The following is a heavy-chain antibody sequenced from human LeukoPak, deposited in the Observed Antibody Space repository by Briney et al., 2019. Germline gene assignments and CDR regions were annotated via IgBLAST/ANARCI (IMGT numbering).Heavy chain of an antibody. D-gene: IGHD3-22*01. CDR3: ARGTYYYDSSGYCFDY. CDR2: IYHSGST. V-gene: IGHV4-38-2*02. Sequence: SETLSLTCTVSGYSISSGYYWGWIRQPPGKGLEWIGSIYHSGSTYYNPSLKSRVTISVDTSKNQFSLKLSSVTAADTAVYYCARGTYYYDSSGYCFDYWGQGTLVTVSS. J-gene: IGHJ4*02. CDR1: GYSISSGYY.